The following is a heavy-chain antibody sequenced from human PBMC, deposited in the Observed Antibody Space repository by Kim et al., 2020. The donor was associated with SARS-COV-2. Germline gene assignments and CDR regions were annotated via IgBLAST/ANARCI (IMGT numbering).Heavy chain of an antibody. Sequence: NPSLQRRVTISVDTSKNQFSLKLSSVTAADTAVYYCARRGYSSSWYYFDYWGQGTLVTVSS. CDR3: ARRGYSSSWYYFDY. V-gene: IGHV4-59*08. J-gene: IGHJ4*02. D-gene: IGHD6-13*01.